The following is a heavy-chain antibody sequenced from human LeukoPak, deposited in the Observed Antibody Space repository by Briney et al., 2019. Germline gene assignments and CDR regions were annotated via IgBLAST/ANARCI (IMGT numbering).Heavy chain of an antibody. CDR2: INWNGGST. Sequence: GGSLRLSCAASGFTFDDYGMSWVRQAPGKGLEWVSGINWNGGSTGYADSVKGRFTISRDNAKNSLYLQMNSLRAEDTALYYCARGAAADLPGPIDYWGQGTLVTVSS. CDR1: GFTFDDYG. V-gene: IGHV3-20*04. CDR3: ARGAAADLPGPIDY. J-gene: IGHJ4*02. D-gene: IGHD6-13*01.